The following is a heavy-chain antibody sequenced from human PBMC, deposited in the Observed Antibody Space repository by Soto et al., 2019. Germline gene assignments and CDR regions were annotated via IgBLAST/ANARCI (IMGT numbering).Heavy chain of an antibody. D-gene: IGHD2-15*01. CDR1: GFTFSSYG. CDR3: AKQGLPHHNWFDP. J-gene: IGHJ5*02. Sequence: QVQLVESGGGVVQPGRSLRLSCAASGFTFSSYGIHWVRQAPGKGLEWVAVISYDGSNKYYADSVKGRFTISRDNSKNTLYLQVNSLRADDTAVSYCAKQGLPHHNWFDPWGQGTLVTVSS. V-gene: IGHV3-30*18. CDR2: ISYDGSNK.